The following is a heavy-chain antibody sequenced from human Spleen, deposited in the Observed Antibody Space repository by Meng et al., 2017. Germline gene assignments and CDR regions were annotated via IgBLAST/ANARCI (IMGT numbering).Heavy chain of an antibody. CDR1: GFTFSDYY. Sequence: GGSLRLSCAASGFTFSDYYMSWIRQAPGKGLEWVSYISSSGSTIYYADSVKGRFTISRDNAKNSLYLQMNSLRAEDTAVYYCARADRIAAAGTSGSWYFDLWGRGTLVTVSS. CDR2: ISSSGSTI. D-gene: IGHD6-13*01. CDR3: ARADRIAAAGTSGSWYFDL. J-gene: IGHJ2*01. V-gene: IGHV3-11*01.